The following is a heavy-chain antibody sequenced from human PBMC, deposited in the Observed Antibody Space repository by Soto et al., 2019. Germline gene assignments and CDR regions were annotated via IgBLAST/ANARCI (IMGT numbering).Heavy chain of an antibody. CDR1: GISASTRDYY. CDR2: IYYSDST. J-gene: IGHJ4*02. V-gene: IGHV4-39*01. D-gene: IGHD2-15*01. CDR3: AGFVVPASRNSDFDY. Sequence: RSETLSLTCTVSGISASTRDYYWGWVRQPPGKGLDWIGNIYYSDSTFYNPSLRRRVTFSVDTSKNQFSLTLTSVTAADTAVYFCAGFVVPASRNSDFDYWGQGTLVTV.